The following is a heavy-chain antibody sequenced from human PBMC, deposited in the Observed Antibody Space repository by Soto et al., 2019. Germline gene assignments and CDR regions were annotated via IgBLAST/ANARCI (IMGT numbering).Heavy chain of an antibody. D-gene: IGHD3-10*01. Sequence: SETLSLTCAVSGGSISSGGYSWSWIRQPPGKGLEWIGYIYHSGSTYYNPSLKSRVTISVDRSKNQFSLKLSSVTAADTAVYYCATQGFGVLHGLVDVWGQGTTVTVS. V-gene: IGHV4-30-2*01. CDR2: IYHSGST. J-gene: IGHJ6*02. CDR3: ATQGFGVLHGLVDV. CDR1: GGSISSGGYS.